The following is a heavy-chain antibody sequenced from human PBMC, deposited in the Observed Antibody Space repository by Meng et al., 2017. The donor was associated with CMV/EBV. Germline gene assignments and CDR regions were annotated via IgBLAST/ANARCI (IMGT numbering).Heavy chain of an antibody. J-gene: IGHJ6*02. CDR3: ARDSRGFYSSSPRTVGMDV. CDR2: IIPIFGTA. CDR1: GGTFSSYA. D-gene: IGHD6-6*01. V-gene: IGHV1-69*05. Sequence: SVKVSCKASGGTFSSYAISWVRQAPGQGLEWMGGIIPIFGTANYAQKFQGRVTITTDESTSTAYMELSSLRSEDTAVYYCARDSRGFYSSSPRTVGMDVWGQGTTVTGLL.